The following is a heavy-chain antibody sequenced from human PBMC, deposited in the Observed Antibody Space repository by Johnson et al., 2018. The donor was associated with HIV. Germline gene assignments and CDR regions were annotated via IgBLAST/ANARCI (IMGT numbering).Heavy chain of an antibody. CDR1: GFTFSSYA. D-gene: IGHD4/OR15-4a*01. Sequence: QVQLVESGGGLVQPGGSLRLSCAASGFTFSSYAMHWVRQAPGKGLEWVAVISYDGSNKYYADSVKGRFTIYRDNSKNTLYRQMNRLRAEDTAVYYCAKDSPPHYDYGRFDAFDIWGQGTMVTVSS. CDR2: ISYDGSNK. CDR3: AKDSPPHYDYGRFDAFDI. J-gene: IGHJ3*02. V-gene: IGHV3-30-3*01.